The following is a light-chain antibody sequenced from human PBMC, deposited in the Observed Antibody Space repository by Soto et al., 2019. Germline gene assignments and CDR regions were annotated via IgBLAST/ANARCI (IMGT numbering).Light chain of an antibody. CDR1: QAISTW. J-gene: IGKJ1*01. V-gene: IGKV1D-12*01. CDR2: AAS. CDR3: QHANSFPRT. Sequence: DIQMTQSPSSVSASVGDRVTITCRASQAISTWLAWYQQKPGKAPKLLIYAASNLQTGVPSRFSGSGSGTDFPLTISILQPEDFATYYCQHANSFPRTFGQGTKVEIK.